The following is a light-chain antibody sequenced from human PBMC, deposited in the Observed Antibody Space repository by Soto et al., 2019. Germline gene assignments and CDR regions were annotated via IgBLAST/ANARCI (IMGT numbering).Light chain of an antibody. CDR1: QTISSW. J-gene: IGKJ1*01. CDR3: QHYNSYSEA. Sequence: DIQMTQSPSTLSGSVGDRVTITCRASQTISSWLAWYQQKPGKAPKLLIYKASTLKSGVPSRFSGSGSGTEFTLTIRILQPDDFATYYCQHYNSYSEAFGQGNKVEL. CDR2: KAS. V-gene: IGKV1-5*03.